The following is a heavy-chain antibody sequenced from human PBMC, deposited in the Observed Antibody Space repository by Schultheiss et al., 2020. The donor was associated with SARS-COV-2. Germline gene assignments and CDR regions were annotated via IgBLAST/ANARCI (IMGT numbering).Heavy chain of an antibody. D-gene: IGHD6-13*01. CDR1: GGSFSGYY. CDR3: ARRIGSSWWLNWFDP. J-gene: IGHJ5*02. CDR2: IYYSGST. V-gene: IGHV4-34*01. Sequence: SETLSLTCAVYGGSFSGYYWGWIRQPPGKGLEWIGSIYYSGSTNYNPSLKSRVTISVDTSKNQFSLKLSSVTAADTAVYYCARRIGSSWWLNWFDPWGQGTLVTVSS.